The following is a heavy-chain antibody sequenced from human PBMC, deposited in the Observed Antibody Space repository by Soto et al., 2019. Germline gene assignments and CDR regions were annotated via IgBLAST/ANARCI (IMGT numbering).Heavy chain of an antibody. CDR3: ARDGATTVTDYGMDV. V-gene: IGHV4-59*01. J-gene: IGHJ6*02. Sequence: KTSETLSLTCTVSGGSISSYYWSWIRQPPGKGLEWIGYIYYSGSTNYNPSLKSRVTISVDTSKNQFSLKLSSVTAADTAVYYCARDGATTVTDYGMDVWGQGTTVTVSS. CDR1: GGSISSYY. CDR2: IYYSGST. D-gene: IGHD4-4*01.